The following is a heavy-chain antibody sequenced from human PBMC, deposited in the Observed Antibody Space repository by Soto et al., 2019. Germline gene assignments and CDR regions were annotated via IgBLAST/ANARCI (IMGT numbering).Heavy chain of an antibody. CDR2: IKSKTHGGTT. Sequence: GGSLRLSCAASGFTFSNAWMSWVRQAPGKGLQWVGRIKSKTHGGTTDYAAPVKGRFTIPRDDSKNTLYRQMNSLKTEDTAVYYCTILSIRVFWSGYQPHDYWGQGTLVTVSS. V-gene: IGHV3-15*01. CDR3: TILSIRVFWSGYQPHDY. D-gene: IGHD3-3*01. CDR1: GFTFSNAW. J-gene: IGHJ4*02.